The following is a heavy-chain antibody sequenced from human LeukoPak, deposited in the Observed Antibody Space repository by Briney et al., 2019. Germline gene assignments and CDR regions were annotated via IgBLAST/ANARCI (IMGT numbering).Heavy chain of an antibody. D-gene: IGHD6-19*01. Sequence: GGSLRLSCAASGFTFSSYAMHWVRQAPGKGLEWVAVISYDGSNKYYADSVKGRFTISRDNSKNTLYLQMNSLRAEDTAVYYCARDLDSSGWYDAFDIWGQGTMVTVSS. J-gene: IGHJ3*02. CDR2: ISYDGSNK. CDR3: ARDLDSSGWYDAFDI. CDR1: GFTFSSYA. V-gene: IGHV3-30-3*01.